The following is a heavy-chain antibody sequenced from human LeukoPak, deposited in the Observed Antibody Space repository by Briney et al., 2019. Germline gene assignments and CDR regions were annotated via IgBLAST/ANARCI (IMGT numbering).Heavy chain of an antibody. CDR3: ARHPTGYPNWFDP. Sequence: PGGSLRLSCAASGFTFSTYWMSWVRQAPGKGLEWVANIKQDGSEVYYVDSVKGRFTISRDNSKNSLTLQMTSLRVEDTAVYYCARHPTGYPNWFDPWGQGTQVTVSS. CDR2: IKQDGSEV. CDR1: GFTFSTYW. D-gene: IGHD6-13*01. V-gene: IGHV3-7*01. J-gene: IGHJ5*02.